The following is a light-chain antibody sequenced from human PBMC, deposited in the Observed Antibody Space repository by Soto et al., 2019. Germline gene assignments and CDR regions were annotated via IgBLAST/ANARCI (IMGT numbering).Light chain of an antibody. J-gene: IGLJ3*02. CDR2: GNS. Sequence: QSVLTQPPSVSGAPGQRVIISCTGSSSNIGAGYGVHWYQQLPGTAPKLLIYGNSNRPSGVPDRFSGSKSGTSASLAITGLQAEDDADYYCQSYDSSLSGWVFGGGTKVTVL. CDR1: SSNIGAGYG. V-gene: IGLV1-40*01. CDR3: QSYDSSLSGWV.